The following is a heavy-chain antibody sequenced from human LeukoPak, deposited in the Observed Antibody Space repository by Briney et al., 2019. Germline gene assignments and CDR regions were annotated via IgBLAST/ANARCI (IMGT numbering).Heavy chain of an antibody. CDR1: GGTFSSFA. J-gene: IGHJ6*02. D-gene: IGHD6-19*01. V-gene: IGHV1-69*04. CDR2: IIPIFGIA. CDR3: ARDTSPLAVSYYYYGMDV. Sequence: SVKVSCKASGGTFSSFAISWVRQAPGQGLEWMGRIIPIFGIANYAQKFQGRVTTTADKSTSTAYMELSSLRSEDTAVYYCARDTSPLAVSYYYYGMDVWGQGTTATVSS.